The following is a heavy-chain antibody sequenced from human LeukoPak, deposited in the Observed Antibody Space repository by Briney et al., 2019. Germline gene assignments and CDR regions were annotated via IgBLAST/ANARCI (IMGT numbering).Heavy chain of an antibody. V-gene: IGHV1-2*02. D-gene: IGHD2-8*01. Sequence: ASVKVSCKASGYTFTGYYMHWVRQAPGQGPEWMGWINPNSGGTYYGQNFQDRVTMTRDTSISTAYMELSGLRFDDTAVDYCARDHGQTRYDFWVQGTVVTVSS. CDR3: ARDHGQTRYDF. J-gene: IGHJ4*02. CDR2: INPNSGGT. CDR1: GYTFTGYY.